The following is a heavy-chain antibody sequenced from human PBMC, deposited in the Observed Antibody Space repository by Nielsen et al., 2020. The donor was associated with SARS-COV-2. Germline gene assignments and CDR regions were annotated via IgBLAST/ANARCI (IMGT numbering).Heavy chain of an antibody. CDR3: AKIAVAGTDFDY. D-gene: IGHD6-19*01. CDR1: GFTFSSYG. J-gene: IGHJ4*02. CDR2: IPYDGSNK. Sequence: GESLKISCAASGFTFSSYGMHWVRQAPGKGLEWVAVIPYDGSNKYYADSVKGRFTISRDNSKNTLYLQMNSLRAEDTAVYYCAKIAVAGTDFDYWGQGTLVTVSS. V-gene: IGHV3-30*02.